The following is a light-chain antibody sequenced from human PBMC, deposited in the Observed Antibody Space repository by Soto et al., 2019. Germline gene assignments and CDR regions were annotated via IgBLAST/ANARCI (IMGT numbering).Light chain of an antibody. J-gene: IGKJ4*01. CDR3: QQYKDWPPLT. V-gene: IGKV3-15*01. CDR2: AAS. CDR1: QSVRSN. Sequence: EIVMTQFPATLSVSPGERATLSCRASQSVRSNLAWYQQKPGQAPRLLIFAASTRATVIPARFRGSGSGTEFTLTIHSLEPEDFAVYYCQQYKDWPPLTFGGGTKVDIK.